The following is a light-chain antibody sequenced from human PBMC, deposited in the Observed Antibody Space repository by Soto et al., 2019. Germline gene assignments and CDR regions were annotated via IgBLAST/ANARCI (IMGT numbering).Light chain of an antibody. CDR1: SSDVGGYNY. Sequence: QSALTQPASVSGSPGQSITISCAGTSSDVGGYNYVSWYQPHPGKVPRLIISDVNKRPSGVSDRFSGSKSGNTASLTISGLQAEDEADYYCASFTRSVTVVFGGGTELTVL. J-gene: IGLJ2*01. CDR2: DVN. V-gene: IGLV2-14*03. CDR3: ASFTRSVTVV.